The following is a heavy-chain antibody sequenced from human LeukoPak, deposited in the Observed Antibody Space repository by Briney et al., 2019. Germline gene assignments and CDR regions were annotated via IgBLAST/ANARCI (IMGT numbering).Heavy chain of an antibody. Sequence: ASVKVSCKASGGTFSSYAISWVRQAPGQGLEWMGRIIPILGIANYAQKFQGRVTITADKSTSTAYMELSSLRSEDTAVYYCARDGYYDSSGPTGYWGQGTLVTVSS. CDR1: GGTFSSYA. CDR3: ARDGYYDSSGPTGY. D-gene: IGHD3-22*01. CDR2: IIPILGIA. V-gene: IGHV1-69*04. J-gene: IGHJ4*02.